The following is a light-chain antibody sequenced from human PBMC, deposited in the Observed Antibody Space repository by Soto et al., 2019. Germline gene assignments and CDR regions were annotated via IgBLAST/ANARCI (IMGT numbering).Light chain of an antibody. CDR3: ATWDYSLTGEV. CDR1: SSNIGNNY. V-gene: IGLV1-51*01. CDR2: DNN. Sequence: QSVLTQPPSVSAAPGQKVTISCSGSSSNIGNNYVSWYQQLPGTAPKLLIYDNNKRPSGIPDRFSGSKSGTSGTLDITGLLTRDEADYYCATWDYSLTGEVFGGGTKLTVL. J-gene: IGLJ2*01.